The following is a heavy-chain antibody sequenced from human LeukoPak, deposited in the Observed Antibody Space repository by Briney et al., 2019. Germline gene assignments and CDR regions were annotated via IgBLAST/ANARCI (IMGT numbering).Heavy chain of an antibody. Sequence: GGSLRLSCAASGFTFSSYGMHWVRQAPGKGLEWVAVISYDGSNKYYADSVKGRFTISRDNSKNTLYLQMNSLRAEDTAVYYCARGDYYGSGSYYGMDVWGQGTTVTVSS. CDR3: ARGDYYGSGSYYGMDV. CDR1: GFTFSSYG. CDR2: ISYDGSNK. V-gene: IGHV3-30*03. D-gene: IGHD3-10*01. J-gene: IGHJ6*02.